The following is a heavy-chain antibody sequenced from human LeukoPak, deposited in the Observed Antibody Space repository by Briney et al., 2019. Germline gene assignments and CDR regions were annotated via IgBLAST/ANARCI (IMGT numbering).Heavy chain of an antibody. CDR2: IYSDDRI. CDR1: GLTVSSSY. J-gene: IGHJ4*02. V-gene: IGHV3-53*01. CDR3: ASHYYDSRGYYYFDF. Sequence: GGSLRLSCAASGLTVSSSYMSWVRQAPGKGLEWVSIIYSDDRIFYADSLKGRFTISRDNYKNTLYLQMNSLRAEDTAVYYCASHYYDSRGYYYFDFWGQGTLVTVSS. D-gene: IGHD3-22*01.